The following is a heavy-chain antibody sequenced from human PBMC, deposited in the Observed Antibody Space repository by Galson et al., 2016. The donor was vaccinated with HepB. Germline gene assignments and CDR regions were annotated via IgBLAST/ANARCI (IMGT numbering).Heavy chain of an antibody. CDR2: IYYNGRN. CDR3: AGESPRDSGYNEDAFDF. CDR1: GGSISSSSYY. J-gene: IGHJ3*01. D-gene: IGHD5-12*01. V-gene: IGHV4-39*07. Sequence: SETLSLTCTVSGGSISSSSYYWGWIRQPPGKGLEWLGYIYYNGRNNYNPSLKSRVTISLDTSRNQFSLRLRSVPAADTAIYYCAGESPRDSGYNEDAFDFWGPGTVVTVSS.